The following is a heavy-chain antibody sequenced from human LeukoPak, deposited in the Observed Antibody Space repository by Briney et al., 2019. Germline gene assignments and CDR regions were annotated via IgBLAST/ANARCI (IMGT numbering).Heavy chain of an antibody. J-gene: IGHJ4*02. V-gene: IGHV1-2*02. CDR2: INLTGGVT. CDR3: ATYRIVGAYYFDY. Sequence: ASVKVSCKASGYTFTGYYIHWVRQAPGQGPEWMGWINLTGGVTYYAQQFQGRVTMTRDTSISTAYMELSRLRSDDTAVYHCATYRIVGAYYFDYWGQGTLVTVSS. D-gene: IGHD1-26*01. CDR1: GYTFTGYY.